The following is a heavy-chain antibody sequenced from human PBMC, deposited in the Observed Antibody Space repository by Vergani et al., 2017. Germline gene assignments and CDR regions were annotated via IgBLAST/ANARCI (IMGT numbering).Heavy chain of an antibody. CDR1: GFTFSSYS. J-gene: IGHJ6*02. CDR2: ISSSSSTI. CDR3: ASLSRDGDYYYYGMDV. D-gene: IGHD3-10*01. V-gene: IGHV3-48*04. Sequence: EVQLVESGGGLVQPGGSLRLSCAASGFTFSSYSMNWVRQAPGKGLEWVSYISSSSSTIYYADSVKGRFTISRDNAKNSLYLQMNSLRAEDTAVYYCASLSRDGDYYYYGMDVWGQGTTVTVSS.